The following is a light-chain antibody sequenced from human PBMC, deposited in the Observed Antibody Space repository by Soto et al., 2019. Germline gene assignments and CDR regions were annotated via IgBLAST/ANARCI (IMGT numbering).Light chain of an antibody. J-gene: IGKJ3*01. V-gene: IGKV3-11*01. CDR2: DAS. CDR1: QSVSSY. Sequence: EIVLTQSPATLSLSPGERATLSCRASQSVSSYLAWYQQKPGQAPRLLIYDASNRATGIPARFSGSGSGTDFTLTLSSLEPEDFAVYYCQQRSTGTFGPGTKVDIK. CDR3: QQRSTGT.